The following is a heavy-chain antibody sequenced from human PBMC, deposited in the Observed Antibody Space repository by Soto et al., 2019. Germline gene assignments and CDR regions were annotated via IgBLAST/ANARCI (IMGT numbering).Heavy chain of an antibody. D-gene: IGHD4-17*01. CDR2: ISAYNGNT. Sequence: ASGKVCCKASGYTFTSYGISWVRQAPGQGLEWMGWISAYNGNTNYAQKLQGRVTMTTDTSTSTAYMELRSLRSDDTAVYYCARCEGAYGDYDYWGQGTLVTVSS. CDR3: ARCEGAYGDYDY. V-gene: IGHV1-18*01. CDR1: GYTFTSYG. J-gene: IGHJ4*02.